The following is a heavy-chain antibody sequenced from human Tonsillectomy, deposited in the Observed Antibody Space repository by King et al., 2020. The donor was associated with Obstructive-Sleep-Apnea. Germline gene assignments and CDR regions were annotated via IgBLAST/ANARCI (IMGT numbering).Heavy chain of an antibody. J-gene: IGHJ4*02. V-gene: IGHV4-4*02. CDR2: IYHSGST. CDR1: GGSISSTNW. D-gene: IGHD6-19*01. Sequence: VQLQESGPGLVKPSGTLSLTCAVSGGSISSTNWWSWVRQPPGKGLEWIGEIYHSGSTKYNPSLKSRVTISVDKAKNQFSLKLRSVTAADTAVYYCASSSTVPGWVPFDYWGQGTLVIVSS. CDR3: ASSSTVPGWVPFDY.